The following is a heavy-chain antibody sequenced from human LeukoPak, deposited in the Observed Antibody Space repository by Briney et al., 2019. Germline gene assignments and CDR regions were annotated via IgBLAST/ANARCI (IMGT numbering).Heavy chain of an antibody. CDR3: ADLGSRD. D-gene: IGHD3-16*01. CDR1: GFTFSSAW. CDR2: IKDDGSDK. J-gene: IGHJ4*02. Sequence: GGSLRLSCAASGFTFSSAWMTWVRQAPGKGLEWVATIKDDGSDKYYVDSVKGRFTISRDNAKKSLWLQMNSLRVEDTAMYYCADLGSRDWGQGTLVAVSS. V-gene: IGHV3-7*01.